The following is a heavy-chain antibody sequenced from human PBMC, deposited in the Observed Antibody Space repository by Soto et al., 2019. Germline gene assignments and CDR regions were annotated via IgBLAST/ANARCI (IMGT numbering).Heavy chain of an antibody. CDR3: AKDLLLTTITTVGD. V-gene: IGHV3-30*18. J-gene: IGHJ4*02. CDR1: GFIFSTYG. D-gene: IGHD4-17*01. Sequence: QVQLVECGGGVVQPGRSLRLSCAASGFIFSTYGMHWVRQAPGKGLEWLSVISYDGNNKYYADSVKGRFTISRDNSKNTLWLQMDSLRTEDTAVYYCAKDLLLTTITTVGDWGQGTLVTVSS. CDR2: ISYDGNNK.